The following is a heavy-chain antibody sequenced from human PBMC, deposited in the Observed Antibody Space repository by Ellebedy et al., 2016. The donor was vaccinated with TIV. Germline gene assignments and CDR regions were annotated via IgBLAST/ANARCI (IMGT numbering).Heavy chain of an antibody. Sequence: PGGSLRLSCAAPGFTFSSYELNWVRQAPGTGLEWVSYISSSGSTIYYADSVKGRFTISRDNAKNSLYLQMNSLRAEDTAVYYCARRGDLPGVGKWLRSTIFDYWGQGTLVTVSS. CDR1: GFTFSSYE. D-gene: IGHD5-12*01. CDR2: ISSSGSTI. V-gene: IGHV3-48*03. CDR3: ARRGDLPGVGKWLRSTIFDY. J-gene: IGHJ4*02.